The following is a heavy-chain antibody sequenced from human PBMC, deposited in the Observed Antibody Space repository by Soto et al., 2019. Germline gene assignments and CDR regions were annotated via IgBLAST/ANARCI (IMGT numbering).Heavy chain of an antibody. Sequence: SEPLSLTCTVSGGSISSGDYYWSWIRQHPGKGLEWIGYIYYSGSTYYNPSLKSRVTISVDTSKNQFSLKLSSVTAADTAVYYCARDLGEPRIPSKGMDVWGQGTTVTVSS. CDR3: ARDLGEPRIPSKGMDV. CDR2: IYYSGST. J-gene: IGHJ6*02. D-gene: IGHD3-10*01. V-gene: IGHV4-31*03. CDR1: GGSISSGDYY.